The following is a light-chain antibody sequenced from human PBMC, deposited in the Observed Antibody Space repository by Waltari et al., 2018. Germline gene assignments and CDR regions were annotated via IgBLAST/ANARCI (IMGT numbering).Light chain of an antibody. CDR1: QTITGSW. Sequence: EIVLTQSPGTLSVSPGERVTVSCRASQTITGSWLTWYHQKPGQAPRLLIYGASNRAPGIPHRFSGSGSGTDFTLTISRLEPEDSAVYYCQQYDGSVVTFGGGTKVEIK. CDR3: QQYDGSVVT. CDR2: GAS. V-gene: IGKV3-20*01. J-gene: IGKJ4*01.